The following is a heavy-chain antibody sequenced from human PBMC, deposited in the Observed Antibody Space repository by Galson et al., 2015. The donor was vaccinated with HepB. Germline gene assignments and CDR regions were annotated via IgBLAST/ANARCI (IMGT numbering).Heavy chain of an antibody. Sequence: SVKVSCKASGYSFTSYYVHWVRQAPGQGLEWMGIINSSGGSTSYAQKFQGRINMTKDTSTNTVYMELSSLRSEDTAVYYCARGRGVRELVRQDWFDVWGQGTRVTVSS. V-gene: IGHV1-46*01. CDR3: ARGRGVRELVRQDWFDV. D-gene: IGHD1-26*01. CDR2: INSSGGST. J-gene: IGHJ5*02. CDR1: GYSFTSYY.